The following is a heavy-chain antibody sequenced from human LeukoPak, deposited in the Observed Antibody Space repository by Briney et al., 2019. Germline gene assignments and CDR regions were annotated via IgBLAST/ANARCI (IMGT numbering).Heavy chain of an antibody. V-gene: IGHV4-34*01. J-gene: IGHJ4*02. D-gene: IGHD3-16*02. CDR3: ASIVDPTGFDY. CDR2: INHSGST. Sequence: SETLSLTCAVYGGSFSGYYWSWIRQPPGKGLEWIGEINHSGSTNYNPSLKSRVTISVDTSKNQFSLKLSSVTAADTAVYYCASIVDPTGFDYWGQGTLVTVSS. CDR1: GGSFSGYY.